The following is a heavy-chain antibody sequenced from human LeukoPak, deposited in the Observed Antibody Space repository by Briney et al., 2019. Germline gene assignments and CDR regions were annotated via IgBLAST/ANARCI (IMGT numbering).Heavy chain of an antibody. CDR1: GGSFSGYY. CDR3: ARGRGSSSWYYYYYMDV. V-gene: IGHV4-34*01. J-gene: IGHJ6*03. Sequence: SETLSLTCAVYGGSFSGYYWSWIRQPPGKGLEWIGEINHSGSTNYNPSLKSRVTISVDTSKNQFSLKLSSVTAADTAVYYCARGRGSSSWYYYYYMDVWGKGTTVTVSS. CDR2: INHSGST. D-gene: IGHD6-6*01.